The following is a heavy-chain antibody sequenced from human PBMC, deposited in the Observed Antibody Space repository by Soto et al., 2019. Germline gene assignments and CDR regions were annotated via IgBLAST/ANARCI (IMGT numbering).Heavy chain of an antibody. V-gene: IGHV3-13*01. J-gene: IGHJ4*02. D-gene: IGHD4-17*01. CDR2: IGTAGDT. Sequence: EVQLVESGGGLVQPGGSLRLSCAASGFTFSSYDMHWVRQATGKGLEWVSAIGTAGDTYYPGSVKGRFTISRENAKNSVYLQMNSRRAGDTAVYYCARVGDYGGNVAFYYWGQGTLVTVSS. CDR1: GFTFSSYD. CDR3: ARVGDYGGNVAFYY.